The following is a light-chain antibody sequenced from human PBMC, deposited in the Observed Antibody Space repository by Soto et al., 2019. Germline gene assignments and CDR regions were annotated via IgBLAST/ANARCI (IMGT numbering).Light chain of an antibody. V-gene: IGKV1-5*03. CDR1: QSISSW. Sequence: DIKMTQSPSTLSASVGDRVAITWRASQSISSWLAWYQQKPGKAPKLLIYKASTLESGVPSRFSGSGSGTEFTLTISSLQPEDIATYYCQQYDNLPLTFGGGTKVDIK. CDR2: KAS. J-gene: IGKJ4*01. CDR3: QQYDNLPLT.